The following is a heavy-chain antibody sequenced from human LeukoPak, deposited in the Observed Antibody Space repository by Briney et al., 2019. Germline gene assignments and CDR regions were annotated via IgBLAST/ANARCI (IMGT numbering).Heavy chain of an antibody. CDR2: IGHDGADK. CDR1: GFTFSHYA. CDR3: AKERERSEASGDAFDI. J-gene: IGHJ3*02. V-gene: IGHV3-30*04. Sequence: GGSLRLSCAASGFTFSHYASHWVRQAPGKGLEWVALIGHDGADKYYADSVKGRFTISRDNSKNTLDLQMNSLRAEDTAVYYCAKERERSEASGDAFDIWGQGTMVTVSS. D-gene: IGHD3-3*01.